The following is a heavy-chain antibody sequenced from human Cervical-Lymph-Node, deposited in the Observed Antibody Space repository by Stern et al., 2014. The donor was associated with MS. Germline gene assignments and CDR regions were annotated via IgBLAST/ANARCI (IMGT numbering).Heavy chain of an antibody. V-gene: IGHV3-33*01. CDR2: IYYDGSNR. CDR1: GFTFSSSG. J-gene: IGHJ1*01. Sequence: VQLVESGGGVVQPGRSLRLSCAASGFTFSSSGMHWVRQAPGKGLEWLAIIYYDGSNRYYADSVKGRFTISRDNSKNTLYLQMNSLRAGDTAVYYCAREGGNTAEYFQHWGQGTLVTVSS. D-gene: IGHD4-23*01. CDR3: AREGGNTAEYFQH.